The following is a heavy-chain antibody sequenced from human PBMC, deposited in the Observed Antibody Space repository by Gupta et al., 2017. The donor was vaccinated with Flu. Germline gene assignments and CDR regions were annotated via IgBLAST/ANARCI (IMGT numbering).Heavy chain of an antibody. CDR1: FTGYY. CDR2: INPNSGGT. V-gene: IGHV1-2*06. J-gene: IGHJ4*02. Sequence: FTGYYMHWVRQAPGQGLEWMGRINPNSGGTNYAQKFQGRVTMTRDTSISTAYMELSRLRSDDTAVYYCARSDYSNYVGFDYWGQGTLVTVSS. D-gene: IGHD4-4*01. CDR3: ARSDYSNYVGFDY.